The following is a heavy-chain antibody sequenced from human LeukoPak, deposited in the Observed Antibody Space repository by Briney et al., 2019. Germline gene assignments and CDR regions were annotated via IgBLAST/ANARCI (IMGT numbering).Heavy chain of an antibody. V-gene: IGHV3-11*01. CDR1: GFTFSDYY. Sequence: PGGSLRLSCAASGFTFSDYYMSWIRQAPGKGLEWVSYISSSGSTIYYADSVKGRFTISRDNAKNSLYLQMNSLRAEDTAVYYCAREYYDILTGYYYFDYWGQGTLVTVSS. CDR2: ISSSGSTI. D-gene: IGHD3-9*01. J-gene: IGHJ4*02. CDR3: AREYYDILTGYYYFDY.